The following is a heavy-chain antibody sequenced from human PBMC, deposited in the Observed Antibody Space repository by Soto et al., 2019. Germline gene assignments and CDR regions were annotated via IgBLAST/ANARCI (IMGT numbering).Heavy chain of an antibody. CDR3: AHRLRWLANFDY. V-gene: IGHV2-5*01. CDR1: VFSLTTSGVG. CDR2: MYWNDEK. D-gene: IGHD6-19*01. Sequence: SGHTLVNPTQTLTLTCPFSVFSLTTSGVGVGWILQPPGKALEWLALMYWNDEKRYSPSLKSRLTITKDTSRNQVVLTMTNMDPMDTATYYCAHRLRWLANFDYWGQGTLVTVSS. J-gene: IGHJ4*02.